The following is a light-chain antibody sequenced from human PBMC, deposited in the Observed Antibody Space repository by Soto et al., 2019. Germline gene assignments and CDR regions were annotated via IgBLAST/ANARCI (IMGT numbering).Light chain of an antibody. V-gene: IGKV1-5*01. Sequence: DIPMTQSPSTLSASVGDRVTITCRASQSLRRWLAWYQQIPGKAPKLLISGASSLERGVPSRFSGSGSGTEFTLTISSLQPDDFATYYCQQYDSYSPWTFGQGTKVEIK. CDR3: QQYDSYSPWT. J-gene: IGKJ1*01. CDR1: QSLRRW. CDR2: GAS.